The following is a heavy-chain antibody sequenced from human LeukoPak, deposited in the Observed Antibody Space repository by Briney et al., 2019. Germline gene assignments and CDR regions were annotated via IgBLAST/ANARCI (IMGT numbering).Heavy chain of an antibody. CDR1: GDSVSSNSAT. Sequence: SQTVSLTCAISGDSVSSNSATWNWIRQSPSRGLEWLGRSYYRSKWYNDYSASVKSRITINPDTSKNRLSLHLNSVTAEDTAVYYCARGSKGSSPYWYFDLWGRGTLVTV. D-gene: IGHD6-13*01. J-gene: IGHJ2*01. CDR2: SYYRSKWYN. V-gene: IGHV6-1*01. CDR3: ARGSKGSSPYWYFDL.